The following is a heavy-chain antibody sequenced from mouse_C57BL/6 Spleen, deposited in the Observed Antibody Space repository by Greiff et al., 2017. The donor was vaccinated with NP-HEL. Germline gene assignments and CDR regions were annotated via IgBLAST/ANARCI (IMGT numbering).Heavy chain of an antibody. V-gene: IGHV3-6*01. CDR1: GYSITSGYY. CDR3: AGSITAGVATDLYFEV. J-gene: IGHJ1*03. Sequence: VQLQQSGPGLVKPSPSLSLTCSVTGYSITSGYYWNWIRQLPENKLEWMGYIRYDGSNNYHPSLKNRISFTLDTSKNEIFLKCKSVTTEDTDTYDCAGSITAGVATDLYFEVWGTGTTVTVSS. D-gene: IGHD1-1*01. CDR2: IRYDGSN.